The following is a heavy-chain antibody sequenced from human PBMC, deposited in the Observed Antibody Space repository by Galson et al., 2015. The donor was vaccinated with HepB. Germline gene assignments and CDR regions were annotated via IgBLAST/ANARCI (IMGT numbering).Heavy chain of an antibody. J-gene: IGHJ4*02. CDR2: ISSSSSTI. V-gene: IGHV3-48*02. CDR1: GFTFSSYS. CDR3: ARDALGITMVRGGTIHFDY. D-gene: IGHD3-10*01. Sequence: SLRLSYAASGFTFSSYSMNWVRQAPGKGLEWVSYISSSSSTIYYADSVKGRFTISRDNAKNSLYLQMNSLRDEDTAVYYCARDALGITMVRGGTIHFDYWGQGTLVTVSS.